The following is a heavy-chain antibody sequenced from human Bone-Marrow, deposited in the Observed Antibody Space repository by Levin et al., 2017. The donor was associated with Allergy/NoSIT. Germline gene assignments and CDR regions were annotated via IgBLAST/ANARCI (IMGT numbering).Heavy chain of an antibody. CDR2: FYYSGST. Sequence: SETLSLTCTVSGGSISSGDYYWSWIRQPPGKGLEWIGYFYYSGSTYYNPSLKSRVTISVDTSKNQFSLKLSSVTAADTAVYYCARGKSQVLDCSSTSCRAAPLNYYYYYGMDGWGQGTTVTVSS. J-gene: IGHJ6*02. CDR3: ARGKSQVLDCSSTSCRAAPLNYYYYYGMDG. D-gene: IGHD2-2*01. V-gene: IGHV4-30-4*01. CDR1: GGSISSGDYY.